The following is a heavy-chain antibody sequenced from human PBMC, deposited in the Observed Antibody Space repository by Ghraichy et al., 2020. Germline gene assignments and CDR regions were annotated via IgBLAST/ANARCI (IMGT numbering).Heavy chain of an antibody. D-gene: IGHD3-3*01. CDR1: GGTFSSYA. V-gene: IGHV1-69*13. J-gene: IGHJ4*02. CDR3: ARGRLEWYKLDY. CDR2: IIPIFGTA. Sequence: SVKVSCKASGGTFSSYAISWVRQAPGQGLEWMGGIIPIFGTANYAQKFQGRVTITADESTSTAYMELSSLRSEDTAVYYCARGRLEWYKLDYWGQGTLVTVSS.